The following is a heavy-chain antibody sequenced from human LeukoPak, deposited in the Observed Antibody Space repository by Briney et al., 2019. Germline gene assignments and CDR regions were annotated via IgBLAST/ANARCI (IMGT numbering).Heavy chain of an antibody. J-gene: IGHJ5*02. CDR1: GGSISSYY. CDR2: IYYSGST. V-gene: IGHV4-59*01. D-gene: IGHD5-18*01. CDR3: ARDTWIQRWSHWFDP. Sequence: PSETLSLTCTVSGGSISSYYWSWIRQPPGKGLEWIGYIYYSGSTNYNPSLKSRVTISVDTSKNQFSLKLSSVTAADTAMYYCARDTWIQRWSHWFDPWGQGTLVTVSS.